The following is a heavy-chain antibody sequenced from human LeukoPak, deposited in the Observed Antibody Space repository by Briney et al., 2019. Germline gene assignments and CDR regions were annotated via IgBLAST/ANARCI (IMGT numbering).Heavy chain of an antibody. J-gene: IGHJ6*02. V-gene: IGHV4-34*01. CDR3: ASLYCGGDCYPYYYYGMDV. CDR1: GGSFSGYY. D-gene: IGHD2-21*02. CDR2: INHSGST. Sequence: SETLSLTCAVYGGSFSGYYWSWIRQPPGKGLEWIGEINHSGSTNYNPSLKSRVTISVDTSKNQFSLKLSSVTAADTAVYYCASLYCGGDCYPYYYYGMDVWGQGTTVTVSS.